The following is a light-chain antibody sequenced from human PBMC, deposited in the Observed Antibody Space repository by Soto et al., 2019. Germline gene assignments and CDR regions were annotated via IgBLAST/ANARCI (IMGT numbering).Light chain of an antibody. J-gene: IGLJ1*01. V-gene: IGLV1-40*01. CDR2: GIT. Sequence: HSVLTQPRSVSGAPGQRVTISCTGSGSNLGAGFDVHWYQHLPGTAPKLLIYGITNRPSGVPDRFSGSKSGTSASLAITWLQVEDEADYYCQSYDGGLSGYGFGTGRKGTVL. CDR1: GSNLGAGFD. CDR3: QSYDGGLSGYG.